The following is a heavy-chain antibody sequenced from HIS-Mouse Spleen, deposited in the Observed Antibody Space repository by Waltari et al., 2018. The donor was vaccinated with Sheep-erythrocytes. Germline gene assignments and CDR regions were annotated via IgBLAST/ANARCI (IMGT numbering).Heavy chain of an antibody. D-gene: IGHD6-6*01. CDR1: GGSFSGYY. CDR3: ARALSIAARPNWFDP. Sequence: QVQLQQWGAGLLKPSETLSLTCAVYGGSFSGYYWSWIRQPPGKGLEWIGEINHSGSTNYNPSLKGRVTISVDTSKNQFSLKLSSLTAADTAVYYCARALSIAARPNWFDPWGQGTLVTVAS. CDR2: INHSGST. J-gene: IGHJ5*02. V-gene: IGHV4-34*01.